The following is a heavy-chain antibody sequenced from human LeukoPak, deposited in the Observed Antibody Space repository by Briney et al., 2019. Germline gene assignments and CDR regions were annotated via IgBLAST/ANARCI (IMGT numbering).Heavy chain of an antibody. CDR2: IYYSGST. CDR3: ARDEVRTAFDI. Sequence: SETLSLTCTVSGGSISSSSYYWGWIRQPPGKGLEWIGSIYYSGSTYYNPSLKSRVTISVDTSKNQFSLKLSPVTAADTAVYYCARDEVRTAFDIWGQGTMVTVSS. CDR1: GGSISSSSYY. D-gene: IGHD3-10*01. J-gene: IGHJ3*02. V-gene: IGHV4-39*07.